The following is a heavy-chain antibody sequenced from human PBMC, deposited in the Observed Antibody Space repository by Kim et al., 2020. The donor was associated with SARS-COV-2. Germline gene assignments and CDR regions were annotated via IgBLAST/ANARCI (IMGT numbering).Heavy chain of an antibody. CDR1: GGSISYNTFY. CDR3: ARGSGSYLYTYFDP. Sequence: SETLSLTCTVSGGSISYNTFYWAWIRQPPGKGLEWMGSIFYTGSTYYNPSLKSRVTISVDTSKNQISLNVTSLTAADTAVYFCARGSGSYLYTYFDPWGQGTLVTVSS. CDR2: IFYTGST. V-gene: IGHV4-39*02. J-gene: IGHJ5*02. D-gene: IGHD3-10*01.